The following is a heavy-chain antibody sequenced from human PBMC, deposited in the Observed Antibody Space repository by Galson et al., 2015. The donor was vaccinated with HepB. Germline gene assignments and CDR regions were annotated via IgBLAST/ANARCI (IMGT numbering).Heavy chain of an antibody. D-gene: IGHD2-15*01. CDR2: ISPHNRYT. J-gene: IGHJ5*02. CDR1: GYTFSSYS. CDR3: ARGGFVVAVGATQNNWFDP. Sequence: SVKVSCKASGYTFSSYSITWVRQAPGQGLEWVGWISPHNRYTNYAQNFQGRVTMTTDTSTSTAYMELRSLRSDDTAVYYRARGGFVVAVGATQNNWFDPWGRGTLVTVSS. V-gene: IGHV1-18*01.